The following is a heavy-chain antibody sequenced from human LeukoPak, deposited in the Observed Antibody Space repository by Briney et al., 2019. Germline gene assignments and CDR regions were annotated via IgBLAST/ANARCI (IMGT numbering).Heavy chain of an antibody. CDR1: GFTVITND. J-gene: IGHJ4*02. CDR2: LNSDGNT. Sequence: GGSLRLSCAASGFTVITNDMTWFRQAPGKGLEWVSVLNSDGNTKYADSVQGRFTISRDNSKNTLYLEMNSLSPDDTAVYYCARGVEPLAANTLAYWGQGTLVTVSS. D-gene: IGHD1-14*01. CDR3: ARGVEPLAANTLAY. V-gene: IGHV3-53*01.